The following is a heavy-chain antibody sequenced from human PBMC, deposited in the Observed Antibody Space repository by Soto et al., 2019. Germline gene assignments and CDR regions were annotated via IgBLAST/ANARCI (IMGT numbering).Heavy chain of an antibody. Sequence: SETLSLTCTVSGGSISSYYWSWIRQPPGKGPEWIGYIYYSGSTNYNPSLKSRVTISVDTSKNQFSLKLSSVTAADTAVYYCARELSYYYGSGSYYNVFNYYMDVGGKGTRVTVSS. CDR1: GGSISSYY. D-gene: IGHD3-10*01. V-gene: IGHV4-59*01. J-gene: IGHJ6*03. CDR3: ARELSYYYGSGSYYNVFNYYMDV. CDR2: IYYSGST.